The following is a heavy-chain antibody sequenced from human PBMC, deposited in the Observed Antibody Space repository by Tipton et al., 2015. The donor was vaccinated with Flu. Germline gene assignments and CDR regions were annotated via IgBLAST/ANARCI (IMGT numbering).Heavy chain of an antibody. V-gene: IGHV4-34*01. J-gene: IGHJ5*02. CDR3: ARRTKGTMVRGDNVNCFDP. CDR1: GGSFSGYY. CDR2: VNHSGST. D-gene: IGHD3-10*01. Sequence: TLSLTCAVYGGSFSGYYWSWIRQPPEKGLEWIGEVNHSGSTNYNPSLKSRVTISVDTSKNQFYLKLSSVTAADTAVYDCARRTKGTMVRGDNVNCFDPWGQGTLVTAPS.